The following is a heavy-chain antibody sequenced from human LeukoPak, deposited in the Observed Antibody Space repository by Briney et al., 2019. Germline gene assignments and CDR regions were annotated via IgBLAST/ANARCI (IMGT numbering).Heavy chain of an antibody. Sequence: PGGSLRLSCAASGFTFRSYWMSWVRQAPGKGLEWVANVKQDGSEKYYVDSVKGRFTISRDNAKNSLYLQMNSLRAEDTAVYYCATGSRYCRSTSCYSLDYWGQGILVTVSS. J-gene: IGHJ4*02. CDR1: GFTFRSYW. V-gene: IGHV3-7*01. CDR3: ATGSRYCRSTSCYSLDY. D-gene: IGHD2-2*01. CDR2: VKQDGSEK.